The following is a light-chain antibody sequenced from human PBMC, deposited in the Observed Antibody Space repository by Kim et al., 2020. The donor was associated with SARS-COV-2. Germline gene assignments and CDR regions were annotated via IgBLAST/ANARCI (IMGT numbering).Light chain of an antibody. CDR1: QSISSW. V-gene: IGKV1-5*03. CDR3: EQYNSYAIT. Sequence: DIQMTQSPSTLSASVEDRVTITCRASQSISSWLAWYQQKPGKAPKLLIYKASSLQSGVPSRFSGSGSGTEFTLTISSLQPDDFATYYCEQYNSYAITFGQGTKLGI. CDR2: KAS. J-gene: IGKJ2*01.